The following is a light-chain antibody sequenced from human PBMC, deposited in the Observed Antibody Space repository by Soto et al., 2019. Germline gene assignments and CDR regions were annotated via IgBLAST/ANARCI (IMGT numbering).Light chain of an antibody. CDR2: AAS. J-gene: IGKJ2*01. Sequence: EIVLTQSPGTLSVSPGERVTLSCRASQSISSRYLAWYQQRPGQAPRLLIYAASSRATGIPDRFSGGGSAKDFTLTVSSLEPEDFALYSFQQDGSSPRTFGQGTKLEIK. V-gene: IGKV3-20*01. CDR3: QQDGSSPRT. CDR1: QSISSRY.